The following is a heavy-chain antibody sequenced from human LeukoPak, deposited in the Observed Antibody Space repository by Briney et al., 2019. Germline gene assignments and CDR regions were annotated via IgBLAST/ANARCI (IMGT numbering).Heavy chain of an antibody. D-gene: IGHD2-15*01. J-gene: IGHJ4*02. CDR2: FYHVGST. CDR3: ARNSCPSGSCYDNWGYFDY. Sequence: PSETLSLTCTVSGYSISSGYYWGWTRHPPGKGLEWMGSFYHVGSTYYNPSLRSIVTTSVDASKNQFSLKLSSVTAADTAVYYCARNSCPSGSCYDNWGYFDYWGQGTLVTVSS. CDR1: GYSISSGYY. V-gene: IGHV4-38-2*02.